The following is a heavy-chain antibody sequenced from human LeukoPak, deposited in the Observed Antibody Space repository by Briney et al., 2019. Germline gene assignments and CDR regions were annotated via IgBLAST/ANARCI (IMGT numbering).Heavy chain of an antibody. D-gene: IGHD6-6*01. J-gene: IGHJ5*02. V-gene: IGHV1-69*05. CDR3: ARDIGGGRGSIAARHSYNWFDP. CDR2: TIPVFGVT. Sequence: SVKVSCKPSGGTFSSSAICWGRPAPGQGREWMADTIPVFGVTYYAQKLWSRVTITTDETTRTACIDICSVREEDTAVYYRARDIGGGRGSIAARHSYNWFDPWGQGTLVTVSS. CDR1: GGTFSSSA.